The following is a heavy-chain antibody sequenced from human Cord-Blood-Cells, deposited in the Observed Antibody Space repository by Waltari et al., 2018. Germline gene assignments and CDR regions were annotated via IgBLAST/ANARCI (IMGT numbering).Heavy chain of an antibody. D-gene: IGHD4-17*01. CDR1: GGTSSSYA. CDR2: IIPIFGTA. CDR3: AREGSITVTTMDAFDI. Sequence: QLQLVQSGAEVKKLGSSVKVSCKASGGTSSSYASSWVRQAPGQGLEWMGGIIPIFGTANYAQKFQGRVTITADESTSTAYMELSSLRSEDTAVYYCAREGSITVTTMDAFDIWVQGTMVTVSS. V-gene: IGHV1-69*01. J-gene: IGHJ3*02.